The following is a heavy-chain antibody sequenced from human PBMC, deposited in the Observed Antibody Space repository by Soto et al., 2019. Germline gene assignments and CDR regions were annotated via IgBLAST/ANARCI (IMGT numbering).Heavy chain of an antibody. CDR3: ARLPKGSLVTA. V-gene: IGHV3-48*02. J-gene: IGHJ4*02. CDR1: GFRFSDHS. Sequence: LVESGGDLVYPGGSLRLSCGASGFRFSDHSMNWVRQAPGKGLQWISYISSNSDTTYYADSVKGRFTVSRDNAKNALFLQMNSLRDDDTATYYCARLPKGSLVTAWGKGARVTVSS. D-gene: IGHD2-21*02. CDR2: ISSNSDTT.